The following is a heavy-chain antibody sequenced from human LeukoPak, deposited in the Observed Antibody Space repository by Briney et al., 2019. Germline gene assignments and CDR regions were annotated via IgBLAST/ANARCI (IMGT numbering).Heavy chain of an antibody. CDR3: ARDQYYDSSGYHLDAGFDY. Sequence: GGSLRLSCAASGFTFSSYEMNWVRQAPGKGLEWVSYISSSGSTIYYADSVKGRFTISRDNAKNSLYLQMNSLRAEDTAVYYCARDQYYDSSGYHLDAGFDYWGQGTLVTVSS. CDR1: GFTFSSYE. D-gene: IGHD3-22*01. V-gene: IGHV3-48*03. J-gene: IGHJ4*02. CDR2: ISSSGSTI.